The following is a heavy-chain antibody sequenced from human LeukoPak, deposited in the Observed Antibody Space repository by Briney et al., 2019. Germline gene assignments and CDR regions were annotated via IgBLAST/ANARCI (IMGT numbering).Heavy chain of an antibody. Sequence: PSETLSLTCAVYGGSFSHYYWRWIRQSPGRGLEWIGEINDSGTINYTPSLMSRVTISIDKSKNQYSRKLSSATAADTAVYYCARGGYSPIVLPAAKYYMDVWGKGTTVSVSS. CDR2: INDSGTI. V-gene: IGHV4-34*01. CDR1: GGSFSHYY. J-gene: IGHJ6*03. D-gene: IGHD2-2*01. CDR3: ARGGYSPIVLPAAKYYMDV.